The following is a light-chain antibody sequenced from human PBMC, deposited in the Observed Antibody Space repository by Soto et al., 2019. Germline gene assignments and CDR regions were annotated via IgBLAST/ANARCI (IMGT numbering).Light chain of an antibody. V-gene: IGKV3-15*01. CDR1: QSVSGN. CDR2: GAS. J-gene: IGKJ4*01. CDR3: QQYNNWPPLT. Sequence: EIVMTQSPATLSVSPGERATLSCRASQSVSGNLAWYQQKPGQAPRLLIYGASTRATGIPARFSGSGSGTEVTLTISSLQSEDFAVYHCQQYNNWPPLTFGGGTKVEIK.